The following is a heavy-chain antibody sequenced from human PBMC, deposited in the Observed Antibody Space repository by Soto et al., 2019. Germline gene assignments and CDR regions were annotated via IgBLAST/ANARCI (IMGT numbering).Heavy chain of an antibody. CDR2: ISSSGSNI. CDR1: GFAFSSYE. D-gene: IGHD6-13*01. CDR3: ARDQEAGSFFPYYYGMDV. V-gene: IGHV3-48*03. Sequence: GGSLRLSCGTSGFAFSSYEMNWVRQAPGKGLEWVSYISSSGSNIYYADSVKGRFTITRDNAKNSLYLQMDSLRAEDTAVYYCARDQEAGSFFPYYYGMDVWGQGTTVTVSS. J-gene: IGHJ6*02.